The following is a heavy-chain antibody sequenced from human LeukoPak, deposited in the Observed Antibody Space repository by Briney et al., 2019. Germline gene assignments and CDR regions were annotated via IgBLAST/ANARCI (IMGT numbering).Heavy chain of an antibody. J-gene: IGHJ3*02. CDR3: ARESFSTLTSATDAFDI. V-gene: IGHV1-2*02. Sequence: ASVKVSCKTSGYTFTDYYMHWVRQAPGQGLEWMGLINPNSGGTNSAQKFQGRVTMTRDTSISTAYMELSRLRSDDTAVYYCARESFSTLTSATDAFDIWGQGTMVTVSS. CDR1: GYTFTDYY. CDR2: INPNSGGT. D-gene: IGHD2-2*01.